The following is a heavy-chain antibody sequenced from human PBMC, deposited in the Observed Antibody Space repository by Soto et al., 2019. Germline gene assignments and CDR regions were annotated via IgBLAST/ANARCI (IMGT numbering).Heavy chain of an antibody. CDR1: GGSISSYY. D-gene: IGHD1-26*01. J-gene: IGHJ3*02. CDR2: IYYSGST. CDR3: ARDRDSGSYAGAFDI. Sequence: ETLSLTCTVSGGSISSYYWSWIRQPPGKGLEWIGYIYYSGSTNYNPSLKSRVTISVDTSKNQFSLKLSSVTAADTAVYYCARDRDSGSYAGAFDIWGQGTMVTVSS. V-gene: IGHV4-59*01.